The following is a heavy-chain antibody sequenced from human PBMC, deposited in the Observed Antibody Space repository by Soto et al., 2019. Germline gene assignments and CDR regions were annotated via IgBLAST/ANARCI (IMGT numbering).Heavy chain of an antibody. CDR1: GFIVSSNY. V-gene: IGHV3-66*01. D-gene: IGHD3-16*01. CDR2: IYGGGST. Sequence: EVQLVESGGGLVQPGGSLRLSCAASGFIVSSNYMSWVRQAPGKGLEWVSVIYGGGSTYYADSVKDRFTISRDNSKNTLYLQMNSLRAEDTAVYYCARDSGGYPPYHYYFGVDVWGQGSTVTVSS. J-gene: IGHJ6*02. CDR3: ARDSGGYPPYHYYFGVDV.